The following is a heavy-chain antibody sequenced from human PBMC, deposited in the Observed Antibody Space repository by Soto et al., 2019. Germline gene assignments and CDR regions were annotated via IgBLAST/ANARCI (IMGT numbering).Heavy chain of an antibody. CDR2: VSTSGNV. J-gene: IGHJ4*02. D-gene: IGHD3-3*01. CDR1: GGSLTKYY. CDR3: ARDNNDFWSLYPLAFDY. Sequence: LETLSLTCTVSGGSLTKYYWSWIRQPAGKGLEWIGRVSTSGNVVSKASLRSRLTMSVDTSKNQFSLRLTSVTAADTAVYYCARDNNDFWSLYPLAFDYWGQGALFTVSS. V-gene: IGHV4-4*07.